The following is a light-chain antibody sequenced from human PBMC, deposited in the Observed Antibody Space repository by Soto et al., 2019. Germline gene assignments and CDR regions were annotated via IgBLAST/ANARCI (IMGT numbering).Light chain of an antibody. J-gene: IGLJ1*01. Sequence: QSVLAQPASVSGSPGQSINLSCTGTSSDIGSYILVSWYQQHPGKAPRLIIYDAIKRPSGISDRFSASKSGNTASLTISGLQAEDEADYYCCSYRGSGYGVGTGTKLTVL. V-gene: IGLV2-23*01. CDR3: CSYRGSGYG. CDR1: SSDIGSYIL. CDR2: DAI.